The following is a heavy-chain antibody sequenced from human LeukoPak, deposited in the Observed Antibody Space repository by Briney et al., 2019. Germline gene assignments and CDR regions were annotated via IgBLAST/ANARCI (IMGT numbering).Heavy chain of an antibody. J-gene: IGHJ4*02. CDR2: ISSSGSTK. Sequence: GGSLRLSCAASGFTFTGHWMAWVRQAPGKGLEWVSYISSSGSTKYYADSVKGRFTISRDNARNSLYLQMNSLRAEDTAVYFCARGGLSIMGYWGQGTLVTVSS. CDR3: ARGGLSIMGY. V-gene: IGHV3-48*01. D-gene: IGHD2/OR15-2a*01. CDR1: GFTFTGHW.